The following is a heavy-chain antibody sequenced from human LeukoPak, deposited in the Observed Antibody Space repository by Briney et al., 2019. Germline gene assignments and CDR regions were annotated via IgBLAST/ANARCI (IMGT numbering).Heavy chain of an antibody. V-gene: IGHV4-34*01. CDR3: ARGITFGGVVDPFDY. Sequence: PSETLSLTCGVYGESIRGYYWTWIRQTPGKGLEWIGVIDHSESTKYNPSLKSRITISVDTSKNQLSLRLSSVTAVDTGVYHCARGITFGGVVDPFDYWGQGTLVTVSS. D-gene: IGHD3-16*02. CDR2: IDHSEST. CDR1: GESIRGYY. J-gene: IGHJ4*02.